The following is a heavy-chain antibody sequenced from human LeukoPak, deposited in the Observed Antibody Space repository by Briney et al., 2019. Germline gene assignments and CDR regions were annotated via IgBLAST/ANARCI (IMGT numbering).Heavy chain of an antibody. CDR2: INPNSGGT. V-gene: IGHV1-2*04. D-gene: IGHD2-15*01. CDR1: GYTFTGYY. CDR3: ARHGGSGNNWFDP. Sequence: ASVKVSCKASGYTFTGYYMHWVRQAPGQGLEWMGWINPNSGGTNYAQKFQGWVTITRDTSISTAYMELSSLKASDTAMYYCARHGGSGNNWFDPWGQGTLVTVSS. J-gene: IGHJ5*02.